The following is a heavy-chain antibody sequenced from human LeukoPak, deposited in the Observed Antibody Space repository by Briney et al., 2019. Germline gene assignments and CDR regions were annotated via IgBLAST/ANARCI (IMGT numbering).Heavy chain of an antibody. CDR2: INHSGST. CDR3: ARQAQRSFDI. J-gene: IGHJ3*02. Sequence: SETLSLTCAVYGGSFSGYYWSWIRQPPGKGLEWIGEINHSGSTNYNPSLKSRVTISVDTSKNQFSLKLSSVTAADTAVYYCARQAQRSFDIWGQGTMVTVSS. V-gene: IGHV4-34*01. CDR1: GGSFSGYY.